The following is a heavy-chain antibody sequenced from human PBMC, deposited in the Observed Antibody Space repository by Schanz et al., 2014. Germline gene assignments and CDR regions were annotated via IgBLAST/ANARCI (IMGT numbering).Heavy chain of an antibody. Sequence: QAQLVQSGAEVKKPGVSVKVSCKASGYTFTTYYIHWVRQAPGQGLEWMGKINPSSGTTRIAQNFQGRLTVTRDTSTSTVNMELSSLRSEDTAVYYCSRGGFFDSASFDSWGQGTLVTVSS. CDR1: GYTFTTYY. V-gene: IGHV1-46*03. J-gene: IGHJ4*02. D-gene: IGHD3-22*01. CDR3: SRGGFFDSASFDS. CDR2: INPSSGTT.